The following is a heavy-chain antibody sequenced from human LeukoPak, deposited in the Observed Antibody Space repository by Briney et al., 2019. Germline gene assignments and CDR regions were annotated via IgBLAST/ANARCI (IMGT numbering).Heavy chain of an antibody. Sequence: ASVKVSCKASGYTFTGYYMHWVRQAPGQGLEWMGRINPNSGGTNYAQKFQGRVTMTRDTSTSTAYMELSSLRSEDTAIYYCGRSSITMIVVVIRYNWFDPWGQGTLVTVSS. D-gene: IGHD3-22*01. CDR1: GYTFTGYY. CDR2: INPNSGGT. CDR3: GRSSITMIVVVIRYNWFDP. V-gene: IGHV1-2*06. J-gene: IGHJ5*02.